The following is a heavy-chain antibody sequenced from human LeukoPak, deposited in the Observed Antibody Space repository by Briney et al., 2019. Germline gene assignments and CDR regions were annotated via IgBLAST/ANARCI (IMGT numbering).Heavy chain of an antibody. Sequence: MASETLSLTCTVSGGSISSSSYYWGWIRQPPGKGLEWIGSIYYSGSTYYNPSLKSRVTISVDTSKNQFSLKLSSVTAADTAVYYCARDLPKPTYYYDSSGSYWGQGTLVTVSS. V-gene: IGHV4-39*07. CDR3: ARDLPKPTYYYDSSGSY. CDR1: GGSISSSSYY. J-gene: IGHJ4*02. D-gene: IGHD3-22*01. CDR2: IYYSGST.